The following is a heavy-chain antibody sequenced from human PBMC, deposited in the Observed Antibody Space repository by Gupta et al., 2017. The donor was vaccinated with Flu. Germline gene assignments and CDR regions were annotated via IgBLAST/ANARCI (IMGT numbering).Heavy chain of an antibody. J-gene: IGHJ4*02. D-gene: IGHD3-3*01. CDR3: ARSIGDFWSGSFDY. V-gene: IGHV4-59*07. Sequence: QVQLQSSGPGLEKPSDTLSLTCAVSGGSIGSYYWSWIRQPPGKGLEWIGYIYYSGSTNYNPSLKSRVTISVDTSKNQFSLKLSSVTAADTAVYYCARSIGDFWSGSFDYWGQGTLVTVSS. CDR2: IYYSGST. CDR1: GGSIGSYY.